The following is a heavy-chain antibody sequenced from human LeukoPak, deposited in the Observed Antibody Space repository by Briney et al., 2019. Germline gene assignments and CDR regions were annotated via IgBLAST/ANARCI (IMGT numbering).Heavy chain of an antibody. CDR1: GGTFSSYA. Sequence: VASVKVPCKASGGTFSSYAISWVRQAPGQGLEWRGRIIPIFGTANYAQKFQGRVTITADKSTSTAYMELSSLRSEDTAVYYCASGINYFGYFDYWGQGTLVTVSS. D-gene: IGHD3-9*01. V-gene: IGHV1-69*06. J-gene: IGHJ4*02. CDR2: IIPIFGTA. CDR3: ASGINYFGYFDY.